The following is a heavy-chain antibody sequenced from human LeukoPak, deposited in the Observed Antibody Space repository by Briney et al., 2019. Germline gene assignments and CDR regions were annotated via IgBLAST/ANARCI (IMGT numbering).Heavy chain of an antibody. V-gene: IGHV3-20*04. CDR2: INWNGGST. Sequence: GGSLRLSCAASGFTFSSYAMSWVRQAPGKGLEWVSGINWNGGSTGYADSVKGRFTISRDNAKNSLYLQMNSLRAEDTALYYCARKGGSDLYYFDYWGQGTLVTVSS. CDR3: ARKGGSDLYYFDY. CDR1: GFTFSSYA. D-gene: IGHD3-10*01. J-gene: IGHJ4*02.